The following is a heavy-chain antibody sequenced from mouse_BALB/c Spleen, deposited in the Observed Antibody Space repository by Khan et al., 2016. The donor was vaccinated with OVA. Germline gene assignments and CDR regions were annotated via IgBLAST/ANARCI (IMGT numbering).Heavy chain of an antibody. J-gene: IGHJ1*01. CDR2: VSSGGDNT. CDR3: TRRPGFFHV. CDR1: GFAFSSFD. Sequence: EVKLVESGGGLVKPGGSLKLSCTASGFAFSSFDMSWVRQTPEKRLEWVAYVSSGGDNTYSPDTLKGRFTISRDNAKNTLYLQMSSLKSEDTAISYCTRRPGFFHVWGAGNTVTGSA. V-gene: IGHV5-12-1*01.